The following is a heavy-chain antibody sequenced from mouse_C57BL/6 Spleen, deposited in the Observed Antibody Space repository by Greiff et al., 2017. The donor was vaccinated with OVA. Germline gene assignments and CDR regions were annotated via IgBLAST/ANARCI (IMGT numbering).Heavy chain of an antibody. J-gene: IGHJ4*01. D-gene: IGHD2-3*01. CDR3: ARDGSNPDYYAMDY. CDR1: GFTFSSYG. CDR2: ISSGGSYT. Sequence: EVKVVESGGDLVKPGGSLKLSCAASGFTFSSYGMSWVRQTPDKRLEWVATISSGGSYTYYPDSVKGRFTISRDNAKNTLYLQMSSLKSEDTAMYYCARDGSNPDYYAMDYWGQGTSVTVSS. V-gene: IGHV5-6*01.